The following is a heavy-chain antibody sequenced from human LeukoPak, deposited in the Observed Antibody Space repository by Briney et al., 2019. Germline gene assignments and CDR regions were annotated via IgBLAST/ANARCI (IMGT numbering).Heavy chain of an antibody. CDR2: ISGSGGST. CDR1: GFTFSSYA. J-gene: IGHJ4*02. V-gene: IGHV3-23*01. CDR3: AKFGALGELPQNDY. Sequence: GGSLRLSCAASGFTFSSYAMSWVRQAPGKGLEWVSAISGSGGSTYYADSVKGRFTISRDNSKNTLYLQMNSLRAEDAAVYYCAKFGALGELPQNDYWGQGTLVTVSS. D-gene: IGHD3-16*01.